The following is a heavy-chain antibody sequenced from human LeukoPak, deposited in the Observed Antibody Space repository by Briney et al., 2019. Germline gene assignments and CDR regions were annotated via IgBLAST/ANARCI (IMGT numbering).Heavy chain of an antibody. J-gene: IGHJ6*02. CDR2: ISSSSSYI. CDR1: GFTFSSYS. CDR3: SSYGSGSSYYYGMDV. V-gene: IGHV3-21*01. D-gene: IGHD3-10*01. Sequence: PGRSLRLSCAASGFTFSSYSMNWVRQAPGKGLEWVSSISSSSSYIYYADSVKGRFTISRDNAKNSLYLQMNSLRAEDTAVYYCSSYGSGSSYYYGMDVWGQGTTVTVSS.